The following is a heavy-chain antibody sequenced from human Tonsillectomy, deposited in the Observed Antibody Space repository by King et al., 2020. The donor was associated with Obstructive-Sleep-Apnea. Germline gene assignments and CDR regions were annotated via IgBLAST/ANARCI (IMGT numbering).Heavy chain of an antibody. Sequence: VQLVESGGGVVQPGRSLRLSCAASGFTFSSYGMHWVRQAPGKGLEGVAVITFDGSNKYYADSVKGQFTISRDNSKNTLYLQMNSRRAEDTAVYYCAKDLAGTGDYWGQGTLVTVSS. CDR3: AKDLAGTGDY. V-gene: IGHV3-30*18. D-gene: IGHD6-13*01. CDR2: ITFDGSNK. J-gene: IGHJ4*02. CDR1: GFTFSSYG.